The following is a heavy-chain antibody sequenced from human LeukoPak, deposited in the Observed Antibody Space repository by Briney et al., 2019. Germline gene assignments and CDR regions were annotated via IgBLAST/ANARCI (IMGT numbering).Heavy chain of an antibody. V-gene: IGHV4-59*08. Sequence: SETLSLTCTASGGSISSYYWSWIRQPPGKGLEWIGYIYYSGGTNYNPSLKSRVTISVDTSKNQFSLKLSSVTAADTAVYYCARGRGGVNWFDPWGQGTLVTVSS. CDR1: GGSISSYY. CDR2: IYYSGGT. CDR3: ARGRGGVNWFDP. D-gene: IGHD3-16*01. J-gene: IGHJ5*02.